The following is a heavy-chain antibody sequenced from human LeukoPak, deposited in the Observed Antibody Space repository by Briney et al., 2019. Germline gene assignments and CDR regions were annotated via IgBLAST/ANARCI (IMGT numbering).Heavy chain of an antibody. D-gene: IGHD5-24*01. Sequence: GASVKVSCKASGYTFKNYDISWVRQAPGQGLEWMGWMNPNSGNTVFAQKFQDRVSMTRDTSINTAYMELTSLRSGDTAVYYCARATPGGLHGYSFDYWGQGTVVTVYS. CDR2: MNPNSGNT. CDR3: ARATPGGLHGYSFDY. V-gene: IGHV1-8*02. CDR1: GYTFKNYD. J-gene: IGHJ4*02.